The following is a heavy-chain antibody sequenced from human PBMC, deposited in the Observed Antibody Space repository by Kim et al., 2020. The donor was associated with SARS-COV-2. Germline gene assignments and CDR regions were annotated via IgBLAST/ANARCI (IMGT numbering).Heavy chain of an antibody. CDR1: GFTFSSYA. V-gene: IGHV3-23*01. Sequence: GGSLRLSCAASGFTFSSYAMSWVRQAPGKGLEWVSAISGNGGSTYYADSVKGRFTISRDNSKNTLYLQMNSLRAEDTALYYCAKARTTMIVVVITTGYYYGMDLCGQGTSLTVSS. CDR3: AKARTTMIVVVITTGYYYGMDL. D-gene: IGHD3-22*01. J-gene: IGHJ6*02. CDR2: ISGNGGST.